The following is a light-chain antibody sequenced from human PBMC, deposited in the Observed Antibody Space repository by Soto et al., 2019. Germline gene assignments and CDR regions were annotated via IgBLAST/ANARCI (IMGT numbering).Light chain of an antibody. Sequence: QSVLTQPASVSGSPGQSITISCTGTSSDVGNYNLVSWYQQYPGKAPKLMIYEGVKRPSGVSNRFSGSKSGNTSSLTISGLQAEDEADYYCCSFAMRSTLIFGGGTKLTVL. CDR2: EGV. CDR1: SSDVGNYNL. V-gene: IGLV2-23*01. CDR3: CSFAMRSTLI. J-gene: IGLJ2*01.